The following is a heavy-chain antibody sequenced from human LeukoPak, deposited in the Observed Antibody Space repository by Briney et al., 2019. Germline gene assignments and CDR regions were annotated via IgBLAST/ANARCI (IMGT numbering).Heavy chain of an antibody. CDR1: GFTFSSYA. Sequence: GGSLRLSCAASGFTFSSYAVSWVRQAPGKGLEWVSGISGSGSPTHYADSVKGRFAISRDNSKNTVYLQMNSLRAEDTAVYYCAKDCGGDCDYWGQGTLVTVSS. CDR3: AKDCGGDCDY. J-gene: IGHJ4*02. CDR2: ISGSGSPT. D-gene: IGHD2-21*01. V-gene: IGHV3-23*01.